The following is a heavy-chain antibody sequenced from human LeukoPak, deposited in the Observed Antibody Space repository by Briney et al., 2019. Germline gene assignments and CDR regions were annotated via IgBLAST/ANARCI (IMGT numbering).Heavy chain of an antibody. V-gene: IGHV3-23*01. Sequence: GGSLRLSCAASGFTFSSYAMSWVRRAPGKGLEWVSAISGSGGSTYYADSVKGRFTISRDNSKNTLYLQMNSLRAEDTAVYYCAKGAYQGPYYYYGMDVWGQGTTVTVSS. CDR2: ISGSGGST. J-gene: IGHJ6*02. CDR3: AKGAYQGPYYYYGMDV. CDR1: GFTFSSYA.